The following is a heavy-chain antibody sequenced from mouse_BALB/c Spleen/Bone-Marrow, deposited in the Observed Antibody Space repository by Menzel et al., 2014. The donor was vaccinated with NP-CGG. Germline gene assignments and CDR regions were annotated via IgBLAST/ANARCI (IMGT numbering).Heavy chain of an antibody. CDR2: IRNKPYGYAT. V-gene: IGHV7-3*02. Sequence: EVMLVESGGGLVQPGGSLRLSCAPSGFTFTDYYMSWVRQPPGKALEWLGFIRNKPYGYATGYSASVKGRFTISRDNSQSILYLQMNTLRVEDSATYYCTRDMGLLRFDYWGQGTTLTVSS. CDR3: TRDMGLLRFDY. D-gene: IGHD1-1*01. CDR1: GFTFTDYY. J-gene: IGHJ2*01.